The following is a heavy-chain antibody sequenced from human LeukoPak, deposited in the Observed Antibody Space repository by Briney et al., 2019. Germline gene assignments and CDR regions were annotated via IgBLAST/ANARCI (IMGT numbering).Heavy chain of an antibody. J-gene: IGHJ4*02. D-gene: IGHD2-15*01. Sequence: GGSLRLSCAASGFTFSSYGMHWVRQAPGKGLEWVAVIWYDGSNKYYADSVKGRFTISRDNSKNTLYLQMNSLRAEDTAVYYCVGGLYCSGGSCSPAIEYWGQGTLVTVSS. CDR3: VGGLYCSGGSCSPAIEY. V-gene: IGHV3-33*01. CDR2: IWYDGSNK. CDR1: GFTFSSYG.